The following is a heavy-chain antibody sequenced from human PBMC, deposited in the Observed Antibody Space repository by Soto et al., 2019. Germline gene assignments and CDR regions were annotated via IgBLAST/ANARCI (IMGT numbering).Heavy chain of an antibody. Sequence: QITLKESGPPLVKPTQTLTLTCTFSGFSLSTSGVGVGWIRQPPGKALEWLALIYWDDDKRYSPSLKSRLTITKDTSKNQVVLTMTNMDPVDTATYYCAHRRGPPPNFDYWGQGTLVTVSS. D-gene: IGHD5-12*01. J-gene: IGHJ4*02. CDR1: GFSLSTSGVG. CDR2: IYWDDDK. CDR3: AHRRGPPPNFDY. V-gene: IGHV2-5*02.